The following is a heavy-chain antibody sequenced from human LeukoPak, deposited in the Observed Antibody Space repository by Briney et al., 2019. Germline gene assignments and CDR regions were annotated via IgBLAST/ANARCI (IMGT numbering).Heavy chain of an antibody. D-gene: IGHD7-27*01. J-gene: IGHJ4*02. Sequence: SETLSLTCTVSGGSISSSSYYWGWIRQPPGKGLEWIVSIYYSGSTYYNPSLKSRVTISVDTSKNQFSLKLSSVTAADTAVYYCASRKLGNDYWGQGTLVTVSS. CDR3: ASRKLGNDY. CDR2: IYYSGST. V-gene: IGHV4-39*07. CDR1: GGSISSSSYY.